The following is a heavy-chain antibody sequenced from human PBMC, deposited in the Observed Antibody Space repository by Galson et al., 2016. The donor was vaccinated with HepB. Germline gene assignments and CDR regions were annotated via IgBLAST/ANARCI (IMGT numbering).Heavy chain of an antibody. Sequence: SLRLSCAVSGFIFRSYSMSWIRQAPGKGLEWVSVIYSGGSTYYADSVKGRFTISRDSSKNTLYLQMNRLRVEDTGVYYCARGGGYSGNNYVPPGAYWGQGTLVTVSS. CDR3: ARGGGYSGNNYVPPGAY. J-gene: IGHJ4*02. D-gene: IGHD5-12*01. CDR2: IYSGGST. CDR1: GFIFRSYS. V-gene: IGHV3-53*01.